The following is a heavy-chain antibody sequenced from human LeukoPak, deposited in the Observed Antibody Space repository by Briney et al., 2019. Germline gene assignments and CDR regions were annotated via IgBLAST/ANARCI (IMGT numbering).Heavy chain of an antibody. Sequence: ASVNLSCKASGYTFNTYGISWVRQAPGQGLELMGWIGTENAYTIYAEKFQGRVTLTTDTSTTTVHVELRSLRSDDTAVYYCARDRERGFDYWGQGSLVSVSS. CDR2: IGTENAYT. CDR1: GYTFNTYG. V-gene: IGHV1-18*01. CDR3: ARDRERGFDY. J-gene: IGHJ4*02. D-gene: IGHD5-24*01.